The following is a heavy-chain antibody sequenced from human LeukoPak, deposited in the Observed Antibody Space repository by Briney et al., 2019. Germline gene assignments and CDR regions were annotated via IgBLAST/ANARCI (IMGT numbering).Heavy chain of an antibody. J-gene: IGHJ4*02. CDR2: ISYDGSNK. D-gene: IGHD6-13*01. CDR3: AKDLAAASYFDY. CDR1: GFTFSSYG. V-gene: IGHV3-30*18. Sequence: LPGRSLRLSCAAPGFTFSSYGMHWVRQAPGKGLEWVAVISYDGSNKYYADSVKGRFTISRDNSKNTLYLQMNSLRAEDTAVYYCAKDLAAASYFDYWGQGTLVTVSS.